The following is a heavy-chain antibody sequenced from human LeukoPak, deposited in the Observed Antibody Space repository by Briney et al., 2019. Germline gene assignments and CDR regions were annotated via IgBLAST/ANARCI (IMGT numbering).Heavy chain of an antibody. J-gene: IGHJ4*02. Sequence: ASVKVPCKASGYTFTGYYMHWVRQAPGQGLEWMGWINPNSGATNSAQKFQGRATMNRDTSISTAYMELSRLRSDDTAVYYCARGSDSSSWYSPSDYWGQGTLVTVSS. CDR2: INPNSGAT. CDR3: ARGSDSSSWYSPSDY. D-gene: IGHD6-13*01. V-gene: IGHV1-2*02. CDR1: GYTFTGYY.